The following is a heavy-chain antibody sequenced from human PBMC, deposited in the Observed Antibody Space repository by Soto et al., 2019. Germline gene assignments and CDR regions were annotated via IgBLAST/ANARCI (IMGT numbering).Heavy chain of an antibody. J-gene: IGHJ4*02. CDR2: IYNSGTT. CDR3: GRHYGSGTYPLDS. CDR1: GGSISGYY. V-gene: IGHV4-59*08. Sequence: QVQLQESGPGLVKPSETLSLICTVSGGSISGYYWSWLRQSPGKGLEWIAYIYNSGTTNYNPSLTSRTTISVDTSKNQFSLKLSSVTAADTAVYYCGRHYGSGTYPLDSWGQGTLVTVST. D-gene: IGHD3-10*01.